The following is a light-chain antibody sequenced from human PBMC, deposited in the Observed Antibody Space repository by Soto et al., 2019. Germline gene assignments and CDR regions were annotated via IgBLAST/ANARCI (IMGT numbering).Light chain of an antibody. CDR3: CSYVGPYIYVR. V-gene: IGLV2-11*01. CDR2: QVN. Sequence: QSVLTQPPSVSEAPGQKVSISCSGSDSNIGVNYVSWYQHHPGKAPKLIIYQVNRRPSGVPDRFSGSKSGNTASLTISGLQAEDEADYHCCSYVGPYIYVRFGGGTKLTVL. CDR1: DSNIGVNY. J-gene: IGLJ2*01.